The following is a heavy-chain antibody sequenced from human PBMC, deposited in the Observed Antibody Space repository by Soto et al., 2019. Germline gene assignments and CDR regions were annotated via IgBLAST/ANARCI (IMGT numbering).Heavy chain of an antibody. CDR3: ASSGGIAPTGYDGRGV. CDR1: GGTFSIYG. V-gene: IGHV1-69*13. Sequence: AVKVSCKASGGTFSIYGFSWVRQAPGQGPEWIGGIIPILTTPNYAQKFQGRVTIVADESTTTVYMELSSLKFEDTAVYYCASSGGIAPTGYDGRGVWG. D-gene: IGHD3-9*01. J-gene: IGHJ6*02. CDR2: IIPILTTP.